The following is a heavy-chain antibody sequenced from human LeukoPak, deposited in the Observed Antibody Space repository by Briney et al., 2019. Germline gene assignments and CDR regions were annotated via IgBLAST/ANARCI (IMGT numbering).Heavy chain of an antibody. Sequence: PGGSLRLSCAASGFTFSSYAMHWVRQAPGKGLEWVAVISYDGSNKYYADSVKGRFTISRDNSKNTLYLQMNSLRAEDTAVYYCARGQVEYSSSGLRYWGQGTLVTVSS. V-gene: IGHV3-30*04. CDR2: ISYDGSNK. CDR3: ARGQVEYSSSGLRY. CDR1: GFTFSSYA. D-gene: IGHD6-6*01. J-gene: IGHJ4*02.